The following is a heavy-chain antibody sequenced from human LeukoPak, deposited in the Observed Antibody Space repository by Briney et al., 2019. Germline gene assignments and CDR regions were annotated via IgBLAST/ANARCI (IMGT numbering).Heavy chain of an antibody. Sequence: SETLSLTCAVYGGSLSGYYWSWIRQPPGKGLEWIGEINHSGSTNYNPSLKSRVTISVDTSKNQFSLKLSSVTAADTAVYYCARGFAAAAGLGDFDYWGQGTLVTVSS. CDR3: ARGFAAAAGLGDFDY. D-gene: IGHD6-13*01. V-gene: IGHV4-34*01. CDR2: INHSGST. J-gene: IGHJ4*02. CDR1: GGSLSGYY.